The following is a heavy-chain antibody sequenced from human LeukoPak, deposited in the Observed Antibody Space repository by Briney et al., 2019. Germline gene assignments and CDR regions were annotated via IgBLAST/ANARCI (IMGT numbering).Heavy chain of an antibody. J-gene: IGHJ5*02. D-gene: IGHD3-16*01. CDR2: IKQDGSEK. V-gene: IGHV3-7*01. CDR1: GFTVSSNS. CDR3: ARDLGRRGPPGRWFDP. Sequence: PGGSLRLSCTVSGFTVSSNSMSWVRQAPGKGLEWVANIKQDGSEKYYVDAGKGRFTISRDNAKNSLYLQMNSLRAEDTAVYYCARDLGRRGPPGRWFDPWGQGTLVTVSS.